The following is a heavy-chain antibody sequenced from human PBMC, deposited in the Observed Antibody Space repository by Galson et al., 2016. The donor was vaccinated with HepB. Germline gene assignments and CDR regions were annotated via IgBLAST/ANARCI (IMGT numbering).Heavy chain of an antibody. D-gene: IGHD2-15*01. CDR2: INWDGGST. V-gene: IGHV3-43*01. J-gene: IGHJ4*02. CDR1: GFTFDDYT. CDR3: AKAIGYCSGGRCYSGDYFDS. Sequence: SLRLSCAASGFTFDDYTMHWVRQAPGKGLEWVSLINWDGGSTYYADSVRGRFTISRDNSKNSLYLQMNSLRTEDTALYYCAKAIGYCSGGRCYSGDYFDSWGQGTLVTVSS.